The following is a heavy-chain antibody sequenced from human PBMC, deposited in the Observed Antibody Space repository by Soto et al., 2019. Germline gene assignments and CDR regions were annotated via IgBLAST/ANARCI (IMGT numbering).Heavy chain of an antibody. Sequence: SLRLSCAGSGFTFGADWMSWVRQAPGNGLEWVANINRAGNDRYYVDSVKGRFTISRDNAKNSLYLQMNSLRAEDTAVYYCTRDLDTSGSAPISEFWGQGTLVNV. D-gene: IGHD3-22*01. V-gene: IGHV3-7*03. CDR3: TRDLDTSGSAPISEF. CDR2: INRAGNDR. J-gene: IGHJ4*02. CDR1: GFTFGADW.